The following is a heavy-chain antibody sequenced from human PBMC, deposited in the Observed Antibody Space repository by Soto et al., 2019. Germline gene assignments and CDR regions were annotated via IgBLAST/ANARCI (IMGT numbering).Heavy chain of an antibody. V-gene: IGHV4-31*03. Sequence: SETLSLTCTVSGGSISSGGYYWSWIRQHPGKGLEWIGYIYCSGSTYYNPSLKSRVTISVDTSKNQFSLKLSSVTAADTAVYYCARGYPSPPLLGYYGMDVWGQGTTVTVSS. D-gene: IGHD1-1*01. CDR3: ARGYPSPPLLGYYGMDV. J-gene: IGHJ6*02. CDR1: GGSISSGGYY. CDR2: IYCSGST.